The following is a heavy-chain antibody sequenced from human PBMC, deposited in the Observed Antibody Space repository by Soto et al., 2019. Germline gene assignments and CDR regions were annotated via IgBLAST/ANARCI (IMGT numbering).Heavy chain of an antibody. CDR1: GFTFSSYA. CDR2: MSYDGSNK. CDR3: ARKNSRAIYGMDI. V-gene: IGHV3-30-3*01. Sequence: QVQLVESGGGVVQPGRSLRLSCAASGFTFSSYAMHWVRQAPGKGLEWVAVMSYDGSNKYKSDSVKGRFTISRDNSKKTISRQMSILRGEDWAVYYCARKNSRAIYGMDIWGQGTTVTVS. J-gene: IGHJ6*02. D-gene: IGHD1-26*01.